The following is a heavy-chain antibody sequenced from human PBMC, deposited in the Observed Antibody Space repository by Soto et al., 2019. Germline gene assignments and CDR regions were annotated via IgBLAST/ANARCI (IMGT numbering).Heavy chain of an antibody. V-gene: IGHV5-51*01. CDR3: ARHTNGYNPLDY. Sequence: PRWSLNISCDGSGYTFSTYWIGWVRQIPGEGLEWMGIIHPGNSYAIYSPSFQVQVTISADTSINTAYLQWRSLKASDTAFYYCARHTNGYNPLDYWGQGTLVTVTS. J-gene: IGHJ4*02. CDR1: GYTFSTYW. CDR2: IHPGNSYA. D-gene: IGHD5-12*01.